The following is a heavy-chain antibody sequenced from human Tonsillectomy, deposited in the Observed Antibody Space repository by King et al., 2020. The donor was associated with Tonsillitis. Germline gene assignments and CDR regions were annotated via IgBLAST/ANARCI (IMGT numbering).Heavy chain of an antibody. V-gene: IGHV3-21*01. Sequence: VQLVESGGGLVKPGGSLRLSCAASGFHFSTYSMNWFRQAPGKGLEWVSSISGGSSYIYYEDSVKGRFTISRDNAKNSLYLEMNSLRVEDTAIYYCARRGGVGAALDDLWGQGTLVTVSS. CDR3: ARRGGVGAALDDL. D-gene: IGHD3-16*01. CDR2: ISGGSSYI. CDR1: GFHFSTYS. J-gene: IGHJ5*02.